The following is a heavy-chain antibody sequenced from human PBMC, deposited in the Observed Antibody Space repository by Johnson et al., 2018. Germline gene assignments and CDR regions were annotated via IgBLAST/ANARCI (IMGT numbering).Heavy chain of an antibody. D-gene: IGHD1-14*01. V-gene: IGHV1-69*12. J-gene: IGHJ1*01. CDR2: IIPKFDTA. CDR3: ERGFSYKTD. Sequence: QVQLVQSGAEVKKPGSSVKVSCKASGGTFKSYAITWLRQAPGQGFEWMGGIIPKFDTANYAQKFQDRVTITADESTGTAYMELSSLTFEDTAVYYCERGFSYKTDWGQGTQVTVSS. CDR1: GGTFKSYA.